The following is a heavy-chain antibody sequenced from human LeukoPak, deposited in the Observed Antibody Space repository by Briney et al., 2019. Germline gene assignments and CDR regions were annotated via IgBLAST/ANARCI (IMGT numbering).Heavy chain of an antibody. D-gene: IGHD1-26*01. CDR3: TPHIYPLGSDH. Sequence: PGGSLRLFCGASGLTFSIQNMLGARQPPGKGLEWIGWINYSGNTKYNTSLKSRVTISLDTSQNQVSLRVTSVTAADTAVYYCTPHIYPLGSDHGGEGTLVTVSS. J-gene: IGHJ4*02. CDR1: GLTFSIQN. V-gene: IGHV4-59*08. CDR2: INYSGNT.